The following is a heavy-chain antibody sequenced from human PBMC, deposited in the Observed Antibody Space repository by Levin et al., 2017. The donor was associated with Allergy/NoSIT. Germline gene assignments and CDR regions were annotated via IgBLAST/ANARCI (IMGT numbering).Heavy chain of an antibody. CDR2: IYYSGST. CDR1: GGSISSSSYY. J-gene: IGHJ4*02. V-gene: IGHV4-39*01. D-gene: IGHD6-13*01. CDR3: ATIGAAGVY. Sequence: PSETLSLTCTVSGGSISSSSYYWGWIRQPPGKGLEWIGSIYYSGSTYYNPSLKSRVTISVDTSKNQFSLRLSSVTAADTAVYYCATIGAAGVYWGQGTLVTVSS.